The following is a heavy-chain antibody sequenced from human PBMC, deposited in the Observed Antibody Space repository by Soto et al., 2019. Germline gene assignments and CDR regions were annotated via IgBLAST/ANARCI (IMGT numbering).Heavy chain of an antibody. V-gene: IGHV4-59*01. CDR2: IYYSGST. CDR3: ASSAVTKVGLYYYYYYMDV. D-gene: IGHD4-4*01. J-gene: IGHJ6*03. Sequence: SETLSLTCTVSGGSISSYYWSWIRQPQGKGLEWIGYIYYSGSTNYNPSLKSRVTISVDTSKNQFSLKLSSVTAADTAVYYCASSAVTKVGLYYYYYYMDVWGKGTTVTVSS. CDR1: GGSISSYY.